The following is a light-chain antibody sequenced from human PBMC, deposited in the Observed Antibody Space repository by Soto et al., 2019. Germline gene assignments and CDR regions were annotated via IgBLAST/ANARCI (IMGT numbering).Light chain of an antibody. CDR3: CSYAGSYTWV. J-gene: IGLJ3*02. V-gene: IGLV2-14*01. CDR2: EVS. CDR1: SSDVGGYNY. Sequence: QSVLTQPASVSGSPGQSITISCTGTSSDVGGYNYVSWYQQQSGKAPKLMIHEVSNRPSGVSNRFSGSKSGNTASLTISGLRTEDEADYYCCSYAGSYTWVFGGGTKVTVL.